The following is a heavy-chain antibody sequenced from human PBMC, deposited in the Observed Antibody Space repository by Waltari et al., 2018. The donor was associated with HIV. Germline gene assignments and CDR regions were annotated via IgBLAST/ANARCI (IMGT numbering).Heavy chain of an antibody. CDR2: ISAYNGET. CDR1: GYTFTRYG. J-gene: IGHJ4*02. D-gene: IGHD1-26*01. Sequence: QVQLVQSGAEVKKPGASVKVSCKASGYTFTRYGISWVRQAPGQGPEWMGWISAYNGETIYAQKFQGRVTMTEDTSTDTAYMELSSLRSEDTAVYYCATWWELPQYWGQGTLVTVSS. V-gene: IGHV1-18*01. CDR3: ATWWELPQY.